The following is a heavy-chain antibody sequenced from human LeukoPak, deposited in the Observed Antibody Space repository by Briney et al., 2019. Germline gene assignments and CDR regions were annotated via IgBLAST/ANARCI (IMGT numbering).Heavy chain of an antibody. Sequence: GGSLRLSCAASGFAFSIYWMTWVRQAPGKGLEWVANIKEDGSEKYYVDSVKGRFTISRDTAKTSLYLQMNSLRAEDTAVYYCARVESSAFDYWGQGTLVTVSS. J-gene: IGHJ4*02. V-gene: IGHV3-7*01. CDR3: ARVESSAFDY. CDR2: IKEDGSEK. D-gene: IGHD6-6*01. CDR1: GFAFSIYW.